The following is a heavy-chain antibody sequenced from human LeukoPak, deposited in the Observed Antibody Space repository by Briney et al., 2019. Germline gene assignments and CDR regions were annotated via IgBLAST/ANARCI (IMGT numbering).Heavy chain of an antibody. D-gene: IGHD3-22*01. CDR2: INPSGGST. CDR3: AGNYYDTSGYLPLQYYHYYGMDV. J-gene: IGHJ6*02. Sequence: ASVKVSCKASGYTFTGYYMHWVRQAPGQGLEWMGIINPSGGSTSYAQKFQGRVTMTRDTSTSTVYMELSSLRSEDTAVYYCAGNYYDTSGYLPLQYYHYYGMDVWGQGTTVTVSS. CDR1: GYTFTGYY. V-gene: IGHV1-46*01.